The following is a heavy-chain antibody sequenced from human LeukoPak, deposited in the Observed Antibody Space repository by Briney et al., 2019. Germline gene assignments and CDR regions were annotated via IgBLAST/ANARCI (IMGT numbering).Heavy chain of an antibody. J-gene: IGHJ1*01. CDR3: AREDLDYYDSSGYDEYFQH. Sequence: GGSLRLSXAASGFTFSSYSMNWVRQAPGKGLEWVSSISTSSNYIYYADSVKGRFTIARDNAKNSLYLQMNSLRAEDTAVYYCAREDLDYYDSSGYDEYFQHWGQGTLVTVSS. CDR1: GFTFSSYS. D-gene: IGHD3-22*01. CDR2: ISTSSNYI. V-gene: IGHV3-21*01.